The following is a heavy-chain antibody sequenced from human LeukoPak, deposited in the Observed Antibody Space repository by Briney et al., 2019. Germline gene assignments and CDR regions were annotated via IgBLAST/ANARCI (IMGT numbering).Heavy chain of an antibody. CDR1: GFTFSSYW. CDR3: ARGYCSGGSCYYLGPNAFDI. D-gene: IGHD2-15*01. Sequence: PGGSLRLSCAASGFTFSSYWMSWVRQAPGKGLEWVANIKQDGSEKYYVDSVKGRFTISRDNAKNSLYLQMNSLGAEDTAVYYCARGYCSGGSCYYLGPNAFDIWGQGTMVTVSS. J-gene: IGHJ3*02. CDR2: IKQDGSEK. V-gene: IGHV3-7*04.